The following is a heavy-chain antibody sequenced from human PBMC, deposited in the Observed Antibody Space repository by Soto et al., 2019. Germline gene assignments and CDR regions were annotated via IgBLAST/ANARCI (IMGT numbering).Heavy chain of an antibody. D-gene: IGHD3-10*01. CDR3: AKEAGDH. V-gene: IGHV1-69*01. Sequence: QMQLVQSGAEVQERGSSVKISCKTSGGTFNTYALTWVRQAPGQGLEWIGGIIPIFGIKNVAQRFQGRVTITADESLTTAYMEMTSLRSDDTAVYYCAKEAGDHWGQGTLVTVSS. CDR1: GGTFNTYA. J-gene: IGHJ4*02. CDR2: IIPIFGIK.